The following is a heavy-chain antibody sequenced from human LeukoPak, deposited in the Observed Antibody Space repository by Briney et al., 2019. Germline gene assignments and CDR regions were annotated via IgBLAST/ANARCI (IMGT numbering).Heavy chain of an antibody. J-gene: IGHJ4*02. CDR3: TRVMGTSSMVYPPANYFSY. Sequence: SGTLSLTCGVSGDSISSGNWWSWVRQPPGKGLQWIGEIFHDGSTNYNPSLKSRVTISVAESRNQFSLKLTSVTAADTAIYYCTRVMGTSSMVYPPANYFSYWGQGTLVTVSS. V-gene: IGHV4-4*02. CDR1: GDSISSGNW. CDR2: IFHDGST. D-gene: IGHD3-10*01.